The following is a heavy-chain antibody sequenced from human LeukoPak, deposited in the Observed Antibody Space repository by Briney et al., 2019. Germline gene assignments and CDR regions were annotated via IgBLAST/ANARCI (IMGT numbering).Heavy chain of an antibody. J-gene: IGHJ4*02. CDR2: ISSSGGSTI. Sequence: GGSLRLSCAASGFTFSDYYMSWIRQAPGKGLEWVSYISSSGGSTIYYADSVKGRFTISRDNAKNSLYLQMNSLRAEDTAVYYCARDSEWFGVDGFDYWGLGTLVTVSS. CDR3: ARDSEWFGVDGFDY. CDR1: GFTFSDYY. V-gene: IGHV3-11*01. D-gene: IGHD3-10*01.